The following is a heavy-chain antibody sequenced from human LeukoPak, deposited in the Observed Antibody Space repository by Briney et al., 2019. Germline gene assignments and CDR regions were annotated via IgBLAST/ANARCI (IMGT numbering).Heavy chain of an antibody. CDR2: FDPEDGET. D-gene: IGHD3-16*02. CDR1: GYTLTELS. V-gene: IGHV1-24*01. CDR3: ARLYSSPDYYYYGMDV. J-gene: IGHJ6*02. Sequence: ASVKVSCKVSGYTLTELSMHWVRQAPGKGLEWMGGFDPEDGETIYAQKFQGRVTITADKSTSTAYMELSSLRSEDTAVYYCARLYSSPDYYYYGMDVWGQGTTVTVSS.